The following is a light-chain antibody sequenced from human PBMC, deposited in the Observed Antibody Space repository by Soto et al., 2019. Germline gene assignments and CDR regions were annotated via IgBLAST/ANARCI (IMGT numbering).Light chain of an antibody. Sequence: EIVMTQSPATLSVSPGERATLSCRASQSLSSNLAWYQQKPGQAPRLLIYGASTRATGIPARFSGSGSGTEFTLTISSLQSEDFAVYYCQQYNDWPRRLTFGGGTKWISN. V-gene: IGKV3-15*01. CDR1: QSLSSN. J-gene: IGKJ4*01. CDR2: GAS. CDR3: QQYNDWPRRLT.